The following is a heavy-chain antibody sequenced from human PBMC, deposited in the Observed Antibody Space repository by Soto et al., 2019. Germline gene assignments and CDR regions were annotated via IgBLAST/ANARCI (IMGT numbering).Heavy chain of an antibody. J-gene: IGHJ4*02. Sequence: QVQLVQSGAEVKKPGASVKVSCKASGYNFTSYGISWVRQATGQGLEWMGWISAYSGNTHYAQKVQGRVTMTTDTSTSTAYMELRSLRSDDTAVYYCARDLAAGRSDDWGQGTLVTVSS. CDR2: ISAYSGNT. D-gene: IGHD6-13*01. CDR1: GYNFTSYG. V-gene: IGHV1-18*01. CDR3: ARDLAAGRSDD.